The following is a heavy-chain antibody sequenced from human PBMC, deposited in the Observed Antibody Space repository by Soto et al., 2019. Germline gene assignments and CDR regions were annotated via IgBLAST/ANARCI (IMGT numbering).Heavy chain of an antibody. CDR1: GGSISSGDYY. D-gene: IGHD3-16*02. Sequence: QVQLQESGPGLVKPSQTLSLTCTVSGGSISSGDYYWSWIRQPPGKGLEWIGYIYYSGSTYYNPSLKSRVTISVDTSKNQFALKLSSVTAADTAVYYCARGDDGTFGGVIGFDYWGQGTLVTVSS. CDR2: IYYSGST. V-gene: IGHV4-30-4*01. CDR3: ARGDDGTFGGVIGFDY. J-gene: IGHJ4*02.